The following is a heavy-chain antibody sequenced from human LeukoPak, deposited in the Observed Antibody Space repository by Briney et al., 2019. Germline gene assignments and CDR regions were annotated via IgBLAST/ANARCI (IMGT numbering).Heavy chain of an antibody. J-gene: IGHJ4*02. Sequence: GGSLRLSCEASGFTFSNYAMSWVRQAPGEGLEWVSGICGHGISIYYADSVKGRFTVSRDNPRNTLFLQMKSLRVEDAAIYYCTKADLYNAGDEVWGLGTLVTVSS. D-gene: IGHD7-27*01. CDR1: GFTFSNYA. V-gene: IGHV3-23*01. CDR2: ICGHGISI. CDR3: TKADLYNAGDEV.